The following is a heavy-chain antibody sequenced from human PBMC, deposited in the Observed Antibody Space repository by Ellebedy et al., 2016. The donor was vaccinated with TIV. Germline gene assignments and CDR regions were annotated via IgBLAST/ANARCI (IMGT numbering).Heavy chain of an antibody. CDR1: GFTFSTYA. CDR3: AKGTRVGGYRPFDF. CDR2: ISFDGDYE. J-gene: IGHJ4*02. V-gene: IGHV3-30*18. D-gene: IGHD5-12*01. Sequence: GESLKISCAASGFTFSTYAMHWVRQAPGKGLEWVAMISFDGDYEYYVDSVKGRFTVSRDNPKNTLYLEMNRLRVEDTAMYYCAKGTRVGGYRPFDFWGQGTLVTVSS.